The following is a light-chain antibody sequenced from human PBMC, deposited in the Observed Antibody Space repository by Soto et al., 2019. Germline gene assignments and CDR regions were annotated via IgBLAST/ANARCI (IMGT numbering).Light chain of an antibody. CDR3: SSYAGNYNLGV. V-gene: IGLV2-8*01. CDR2: EVS. CDR1: SSDVGYYNY. J-gene: IGLJ1*01. Sequence: QSALTQPPSASGSPGQSVTISCTGTSSDVGYYNYVSWYQQHPGKAPKLIVYEVSKRPSGVPDRFSGSKSGNTASLTVSGLQAEDEADYYCSSYAGNYNLGVFVTGTQDTVL.